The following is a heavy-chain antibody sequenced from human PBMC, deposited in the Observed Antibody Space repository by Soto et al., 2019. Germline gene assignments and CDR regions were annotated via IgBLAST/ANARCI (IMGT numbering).Heavy chain of an antibody. Sequence: GGSLRLSCAASGFTFSSYGMLWVRQAPGKGLEWVAVISYDGSNKYYADSVKGRFTISRDNSKNTLYPQMNSLRAEDTAVYYCAKDPTEATAMEFDYWGQGT. V-gene: IGHV3-30*18. CDR1: GFTFSSYG. CDR3: AKDPTEATAMEFDY. D-gene: IGHD5-18*01. CDR2: ISYDGSNK. J-gene: IGHJ4*02.